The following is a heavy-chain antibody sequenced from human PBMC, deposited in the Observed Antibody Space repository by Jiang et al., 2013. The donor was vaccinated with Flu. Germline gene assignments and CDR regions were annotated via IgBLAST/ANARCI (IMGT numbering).Heavy chain of an antibody. V-gene: IGHV4-4*07. CDR1: GGSISSYY. CDR3: AREEVVGYCSSTSCSLGFDY. D-gene: IGHD2-2*01. J-gene: IGHJ4*02. Sequence: VSGGSISSYYWSWIRQAPGKGLEWIGCIYTSGSTNYNPSLKSRVTMSVDKSKNQFSLKLSSVTAADTAVYYCAREEVVGYCSSTSCSLGFDYWGQGTLVTVSS. CDR2: IYTSGST.